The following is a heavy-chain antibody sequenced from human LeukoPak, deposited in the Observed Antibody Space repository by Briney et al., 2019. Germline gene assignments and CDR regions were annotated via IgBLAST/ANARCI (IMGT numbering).Heavy chain of an antibody. CDR1: GGSFSGYY. Sequence: SETLSLTCAVYGGSFSGYYWSWIRQPPGKGLEWIGEIDHSGTTNYNPPLKSRVTISLDTSKNQFSLNLISVTAADTAVYYCARAPYLSSGSWGQGTMVTVSS. D-gene: IGHD3-22*01. CDR3: ARAPYLSSGS. V-gene: IGHV4-34*01. CDR2: IDHSGTT. J-gene: IGHJ3*01.